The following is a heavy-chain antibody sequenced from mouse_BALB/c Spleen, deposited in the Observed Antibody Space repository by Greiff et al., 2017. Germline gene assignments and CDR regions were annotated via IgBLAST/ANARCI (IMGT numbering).Heavy chain of an antibody. D-gene: IGHD1-1*01. CDR3: AYGSSHAMDY. J-gene: IGHJ4*01. Sequence: EVKLVESGGGLVKPGGSLKLSCAVSGFTFSSYAMSWVRQSPEKRLEWVAEISSGGSYTYYPDTVTGRFTISRDNAKNTLYLQMTSLRSEDTAMYYCAYGSSHAMDYWGQGTSVTVSS. V-gene: IGHV5-9-4*01. CDR2: ISSGGSYT. CDR1: GFTFSSYA.